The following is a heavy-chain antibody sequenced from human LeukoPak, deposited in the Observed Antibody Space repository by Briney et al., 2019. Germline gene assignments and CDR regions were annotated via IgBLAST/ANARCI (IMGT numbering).Heavy chain of an antibody. Sequence: SETLSLTCAVSGGSISSGGYSWSWIRQPPGKGLEWIGYIYHSGSTCYNPSLKSRVTISVDRSKNQFSLKLSSVTAADTAVYYCARGSVLTDFDYWGQGTLVTVSS. V-gene: IGHV4-30-2*01. CDR2: IYHSGST. CDR3: ARGSVLTDFDY. CDR1: GGSISSGGYS. D-gene: IGHD7-27*01. J-gene: IGHJ4*02.